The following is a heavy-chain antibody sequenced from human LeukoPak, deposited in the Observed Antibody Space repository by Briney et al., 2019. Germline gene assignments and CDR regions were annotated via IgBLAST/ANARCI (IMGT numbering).Heavy chain of an antibody. CDR2: INHSGST. Sequence: SETLSLTCAVYGGSLSGYYWTWIRQPPGKGLEWIGEINHSGSTNYNPSLKSRVSISVDTSNNQFSLKLSSVTAADTAVYFCARYGGGSYWYFNLWSRGTLVTVSS. J-gene: IGHJ2*01. CDR1: GGSLSGYY. CDR3: ARYGGGSYWYFNL. D-gene: IGHD2-15*01. V-gene: IGHV4-34*01.